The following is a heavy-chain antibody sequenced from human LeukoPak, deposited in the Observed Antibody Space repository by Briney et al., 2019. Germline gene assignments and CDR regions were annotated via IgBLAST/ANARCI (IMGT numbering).Heavy chain of an antibody. CDR2: IYYSGST. V-gene: IGHV4-39*07. D-gene: IGHD3-22*01. CDR3: ARERLHYYDSSGYYLYFDY. J-gene: IGHJ4*02. CDR1: GGSISSSSYY. Sequence: SETLSLTCTASGGSISSSSYYWGWIRQPPGKGLEWIGNIYYSGSTYYNPPLKSRVTISVDTSKNQFSLKLSSVTAADTAVYYCARERLHYYDSSGYYLYFDYWGQGTLVTVSS.